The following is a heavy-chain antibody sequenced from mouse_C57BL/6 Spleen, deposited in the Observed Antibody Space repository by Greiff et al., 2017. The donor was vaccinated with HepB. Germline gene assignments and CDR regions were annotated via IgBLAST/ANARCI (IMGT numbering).Heavy chain of an antibody. V-gene: IGHV1-69*01. Sequence: VQLQQPGAELVMPGASVKLSCKASGYTFTSYWMHWVKQRPGQGLEWIGEIDPSDSYTNYNQKFKGKSTLTVDKSSSTAYMQLSSLTSEDSAVYYCARSGDYPYWGQGTTFPVSS. J-gene: IGHJ2*01. CDR1: GYTFTSYW. D-gene: IGHD2-4*01. CDR3: ARSGDYPY. CDR2: IDPSDSYT.